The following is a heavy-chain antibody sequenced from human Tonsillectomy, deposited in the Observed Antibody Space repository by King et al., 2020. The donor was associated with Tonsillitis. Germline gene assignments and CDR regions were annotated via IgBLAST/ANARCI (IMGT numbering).Heavy chain of an antibody. CDR3: TIPGHSTGVDY. CDR1: GYSFANYW. Sequence: VQLVESGAEVKKPGESLKISCKGSGYSFANYWIGWVRQMPGKGLEWMGIIYPGDSDTSYNPSFQGQVTISADKSISTAYLRWSSLKTSDTAMYYCTIPGHSTGVDYWGQGSLVIVSS. J-gene: IGHJ4*02. D-gene: IGHD2-8*02. V-gene: IGHV5-51*01. CDR2: IYPGDSDT.